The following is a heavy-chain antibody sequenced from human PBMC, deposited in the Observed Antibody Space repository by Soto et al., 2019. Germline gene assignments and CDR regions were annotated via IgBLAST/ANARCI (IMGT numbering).Heavy chain of an antibody. D-gene: IGHD2-15*01. Sequence: EVQLLESGGGVVQPGGSLRLSCVASGFTFSSYAMSWVRQAPGKGLEWVAAISGGGNKRYYADHVKGRFTISRDHAKNTVFLEMNRLRVEDTAVYHCAREVCGGGSCYDSTNHYYNGMDVWGQGTTVTVSS. CDR1: GFTFSSYA. V-gene: IGHV3-23*01. CDR2: ISGGGNKR. CDR3: AREVCGGGSCYDSTNHYYNGMDV. J-gene: IGHJ6*02.